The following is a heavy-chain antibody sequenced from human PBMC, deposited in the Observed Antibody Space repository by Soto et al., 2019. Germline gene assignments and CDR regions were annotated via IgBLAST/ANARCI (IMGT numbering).Heavy chain of an antibody. D-gene: IGHD3-22*01. CDR3: ARSDYDSSGYYNWFDP. J-gene: IGHJ5*02. CDR2: IIPIFGTA. CDR1: GGTFSSYA. V-gene: IGHV1-69*13. Sequence: GASVKVSCKASGGTFSSYAISWVRQAPGQGLEWMGGIIPIFGTANYAQKFQGRVTITADESTSTAYMELSSLRSEDTAVYYCARSDYDSSGYYNWFDPWGQGTLVTVSS.